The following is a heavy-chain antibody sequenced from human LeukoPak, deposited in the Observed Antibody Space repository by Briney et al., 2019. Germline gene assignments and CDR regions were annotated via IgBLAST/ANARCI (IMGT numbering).Heavy chain of an antibody. V-gene: IGHV3-49*04. Sequence: GSLRLSCAASGFTVSSNYMSWVRQAPGKGLEWVGFIRSKAYGGTTEYAASVKGRFTISRDDSKSIAYLQMNSLKTEDTAVYYCTRDLLNFDYWGQGTLVTVSS. J-gene: IGHJ4*02. CDR3: TRDLLNFDY. CDR2: IRSKAYGGTT. D-gene: IGHD2-15*01. CDR1: GFTVSSNY.